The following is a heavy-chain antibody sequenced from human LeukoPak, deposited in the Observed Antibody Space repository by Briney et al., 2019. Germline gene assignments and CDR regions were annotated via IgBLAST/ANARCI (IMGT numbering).Heavy chain of an antibody. CDR1: GGSFSGYY. Sequence: SETLSLTCAVYGGSFSGYYWSWIRHPPGKGLEWIGEINHSGSTNYNPSPKSRVTISVDTSKNQFSLKLSSVTAADTAVYYCARGRGGGSGSYPPYNWFDPWGQGTLVTVSS. J-gene: IGHJ5*02. D-gene: IGHD3-10*01. V-gene: IGHV4-34*01. CDR2: INHSGST. CDR3: ARGRGGGSGSYPPYNWFDP.